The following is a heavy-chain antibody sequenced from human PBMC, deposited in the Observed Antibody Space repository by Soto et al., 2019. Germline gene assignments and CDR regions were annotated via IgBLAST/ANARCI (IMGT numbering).Heavy chain of an antibody. CDR1: VGSINNSIYF. J-gene: IGHJ5*02. CDR3: ARHYSSGSRNWFDP. CDR2: IYYSGST. V-gene: IGHV4-39*01. Sequence: SLTCNVSVGSINNSIYFWGWVRQPPGKGLEWIGSIYYSGSTYYNPSLRSRVTISVDTSKNQFSLKLSSVTAADTAVFYCARHYSSGSRNWFDPWGQGTLVTVSS. D-gene: IGHD6-19*01.